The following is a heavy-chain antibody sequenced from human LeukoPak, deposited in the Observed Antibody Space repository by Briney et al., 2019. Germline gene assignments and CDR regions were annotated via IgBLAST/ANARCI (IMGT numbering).Heavy chain of an antibody. D-gene: IGHD3-16*01. CDR2: VSYDGTSI. Sequence: GGSLRLSCAASGFTFTSYGMHWVRQAPGKGLEWVAVVSYDGTSIYYAVSVKGRFTISRDNSKNTLYLQMNGLRSEDTAVYYCALGSQWKDGWGFDYSGQGTLVSVSS. CDR1: GFTFTSYG. CDR3: ALGSQWKDGWGFDY. V-gene: IGHV3-30*03. J-gene: IGHJ4*02.